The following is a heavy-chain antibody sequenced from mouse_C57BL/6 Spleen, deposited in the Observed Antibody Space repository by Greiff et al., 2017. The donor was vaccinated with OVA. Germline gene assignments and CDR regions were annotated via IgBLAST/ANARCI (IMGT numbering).Heavy chain of an antibody. CDR3: AKALAY. CDR1: GYTFTDYY. V-gene: IGHV1-26*01. J-gene: IGHJ3*01. Sequence: EVQLQQSGPELVKPGASVKISCKASGYTFTDYYMNWVKQSHGKSLEWIGDINPNNGGTSYNQKFKGKATLTVDKSSSTAYMELRSLTSEDSAVYYCAKALAYWGQGTLVTVSA. CDR2: INPNNGGT.